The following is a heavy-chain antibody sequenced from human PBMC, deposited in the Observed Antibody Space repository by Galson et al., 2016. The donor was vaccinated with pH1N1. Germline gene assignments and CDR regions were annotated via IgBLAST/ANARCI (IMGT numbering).Heavy chain of an antibody. V-gene: IGHV2-70*19. Sequence: PALVNPTQTLTLTCTFSGFSLSTDGMCVTWVRQPPGKALEWLAVIDWDDDKHYTSPLKTRLTISKDTSKNQVVLTMTNMDPVDTGTYACARKRNSKAGSFDYWGQGIPVTVSS. CDR1: GFSLSTDGMC. J-gene: IGHJ4*02. CDR2: IDWDDDK. CDR3: ARKRNSKAGSFDY.